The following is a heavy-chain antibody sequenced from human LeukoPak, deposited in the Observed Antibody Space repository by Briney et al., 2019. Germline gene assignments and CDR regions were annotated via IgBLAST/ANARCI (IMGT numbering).Heavy chain of an antibody. CDR3: AKDRAVLGRGVFYYFDY. Sequence: GGSLRLSCAASGFTFSSYEMNWVRQAPGKGLEWVSYISSSGSTIYYADSVKGRFTISRDNSKNTLYLQMNSLRAEDTAVYYCAKDRAVLGRGVFYYFDYWGQGTLVTVSS. V-gene: IGHV3-48*03. CDR2: ISSSGSTI. CDR1: GFTFSSYE. J-gene: IGHJ4*02. D-gene: IGHD3-10*01.